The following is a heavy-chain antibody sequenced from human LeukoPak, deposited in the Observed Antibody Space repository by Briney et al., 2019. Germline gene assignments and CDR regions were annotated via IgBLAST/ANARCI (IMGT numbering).Heavy chain of an antibody. Sequence: SETPSPTRPFSGGGFSNFFLTWIPPPPGKGPEWIGEISLSGTIKYNPSLKSRVTISVDTSKNQFSLKLSTVTAADTAVYYCALSTTTVTTRTLDYWGQGALVIVSS. D-gene: IGHD4-17*01. J-gene: IGHJ4*02. CDR3: ALSTTTVTTRTLDY. CDR2: ISLSGTI. CDR1: GGGFSNFF. V-gene: IGHV4-34*01.